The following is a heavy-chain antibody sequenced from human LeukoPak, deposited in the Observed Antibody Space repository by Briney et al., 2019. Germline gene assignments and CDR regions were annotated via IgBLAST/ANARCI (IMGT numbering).Heavy chain of an antibody. CDR3: ARADNWNSVAFDI. J-gene: IGHJ3*02. V-gene: IGHV1-8*01. CDR1: GYTFTSYD. Sequence: GASVTVSCKASGYTFTSYDINWVRQATGQGLEWMGWMNPNSGNTGYAQKFQGRVTMTRNTSISTAYMKLSSLRSEDTAVYYCARADNWNSVAFDIWGQGTMVTVSS. D-gene: IGHD1-7*01. CDR2: MNPNSGNT.